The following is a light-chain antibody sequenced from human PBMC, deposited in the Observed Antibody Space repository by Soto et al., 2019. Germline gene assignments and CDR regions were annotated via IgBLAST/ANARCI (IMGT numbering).Light chain of an antibody. V-gene: IGLV2-8*01. J-gene: IGLJ1*01. CDR2: EVS. CDR3: TSYTGDDFTFV. Sequence: QSVLTQPPSASGSLGQSVTISCTGTSSDIGTYDYVSWYQQHPGRAPKLIIFEVSKRPSGVPDRFSGSKSGNTASLIVSGLQPDDEAEHQCTSYTGDDFTFVFGTGTKVTV. CDR1: SSDIGTYDY.